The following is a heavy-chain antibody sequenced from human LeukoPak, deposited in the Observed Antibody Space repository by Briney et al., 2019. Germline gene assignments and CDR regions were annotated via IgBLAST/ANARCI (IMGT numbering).Heavy chain of an antibody. CDR2: IIPIFGTA. D-gene: IGHD6-6*01. CDR3: ARGGLYSSSDYYYYYYYMDV. CDR1: GGTFSSYA. Sequence: SVKVSCKASGGTFSSYAISWVRQAPGQGLEWMGGIIPIFGTANYAQKFQGRVTITTDESTSTAYMELSSLRSEDTAVYYCARGGLYSSSDYYYYYYYMDVWGKGTTVTVS. V-gene: IGHV1-69*05. J-gene: IGHJ6*03.